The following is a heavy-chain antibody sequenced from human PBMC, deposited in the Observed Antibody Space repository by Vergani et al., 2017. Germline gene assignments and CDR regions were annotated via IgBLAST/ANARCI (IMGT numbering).Heavy chain of an antibody. V-gene: IGHV1-18*01. D-gene: IGHD2-21*01. Sequence: QVQLVQSGAEVKKPGASVKVSCKASGYTFTSYGISWVRQAPGQGLEWMGWISAYNGNTNYAQKLQGRVPMTTDTSTSTAYMELRSLRSDDTAVYYCARSYCGGDCYEVRYWYFDLWGRGTLVTVSS. CDR2: ISAYNGNT. CDR3: ARSYCGGDCYEVRYWYFDL. CDR1: GYTFTSYG. J-gene: IGHJ2*01.